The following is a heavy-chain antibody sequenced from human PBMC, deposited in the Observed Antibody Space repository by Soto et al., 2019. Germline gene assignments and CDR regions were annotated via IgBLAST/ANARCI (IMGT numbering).Heavy chain of an antibody. D-gene: IGHD2-15*01. Sequence: GESLKISCAASGFTFSSYAMHWVRQAPGKGLEWVAVISYDGSNKYYADSVKGRFTISRDNSKNTLYLQMNSLRAEDTAVYYCARSWWPDYWGQGTLVTV. CDR2: ISYDGSNK. CDR1: GFTFSSYA. CDR3: ARSWWPDY. J-gene: IGHJ4*02. V-gene: IGHV3-30-3*01.